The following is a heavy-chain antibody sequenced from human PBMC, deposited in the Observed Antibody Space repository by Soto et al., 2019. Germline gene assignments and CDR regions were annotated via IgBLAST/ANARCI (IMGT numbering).Heavy chain of an antibody. CDR3: ARIPTSYCSGGSCRGNYYYYYGMDV. V-gene: IGHV5-51*01. Sequence: GESLKISGKGSGYSFTSYWIGWVRQMPGKGLEWMGIIYPGDSDTRYSPSFQGQVTISADKSISTAYLQWSSLKASDTAMYYCARIPTSYCSGGSCRGNYYYYYGMDVWGQGATVTVSS. J-gene: IGHJ6*02. CDR2: IYPGDSDT. CDR1: GYSFTSYW. D-gene: IGHD2-15*01.